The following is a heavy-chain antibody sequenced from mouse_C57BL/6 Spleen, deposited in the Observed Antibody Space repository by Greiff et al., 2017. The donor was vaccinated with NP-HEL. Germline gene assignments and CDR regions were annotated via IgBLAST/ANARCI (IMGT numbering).Heavy chain of an antibody. V-gene: IGHV3-6*01. D-gene: IGHD2-2*01. J-gene: IGHJ2*01. CDR3: AKEDRVTTMDFDY. CDR2: ISYDGSN. CDR1: GYSITSGSY. Sequence: EVHLVESGPGLVKPSQSLSLSCSVTGYSITSGSYWYWIRQFPGNLLAWMGYISYDGSNNYNPSLKNRVSLTRDNSKNQFFLKWNTVTTEDTATYYCAKEDRVTTMDFDYWGQGTTLTVSS.